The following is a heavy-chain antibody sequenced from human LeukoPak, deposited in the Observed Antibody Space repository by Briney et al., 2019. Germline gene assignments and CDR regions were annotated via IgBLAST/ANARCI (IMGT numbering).Heavy chain of an antibody. CDR1: GFTLSSYV. V-gene: IGHV3-23*01. Sequence: GGSLRLSCAASGFTLSSYVMSWVRQAPGKGLEWVSAISGSGGSTYYADSVKGRFTISRDNSKNTLYLQMNSLRAEDTAVYYCARSPHYFYGMDVWGQGTTVTVSS. J-gene: IGHJ6*02. CDR2: ISGSGGST. CDR3: ARSPHYFYGMDV.